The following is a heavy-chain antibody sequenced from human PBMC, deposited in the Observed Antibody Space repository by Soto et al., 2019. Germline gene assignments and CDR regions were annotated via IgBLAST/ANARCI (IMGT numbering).Heavy chain of an antibody. Sequence: QVQLVQSGAEVKKPGSSVKVSCKTSGGTFSSYAINWVRQAPGQGLELMGGIITIFGTANYAQKFQGRITITANKSTNTAYIELRSLRSDDTAEYYCASSPPPTVTMYSRYFDLWGRGTLVTFSS. V-gene: IGHV1-69*14. CDR3: ASSPPPTVTMYSRYFDL. CDR2: IITIFGTA. CDR1: GGTFSSYA. J-gene: IGHJ2*01. D-gene: IGHD4-17*01.